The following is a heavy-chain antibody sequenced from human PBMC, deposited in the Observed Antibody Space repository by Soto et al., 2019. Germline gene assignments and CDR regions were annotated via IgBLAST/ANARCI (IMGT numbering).Heavy chain of an antibody. CDR3: AKGQLERRSEDGWFDP. J-gene: IGHJ5*02. CDR2: ISYDGSNK. CDR1: GFTFSSYG. Sequence: GGSLRLSCAASGFTFSSYGMHWVCQAPGKGLEWVAVISYDGSNKYYADSVKGRFTISRDNSKNTLYLQMNSLRAEDTAVYYCAKGQLERRSEDGWFDPWGQGTLVTVSS. V-gene: IGHV3-30*18. D-gene: IGHD1-1*01.